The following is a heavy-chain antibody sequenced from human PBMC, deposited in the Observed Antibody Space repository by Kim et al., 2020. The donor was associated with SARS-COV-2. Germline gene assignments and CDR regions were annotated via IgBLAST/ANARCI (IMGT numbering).Heavy chain of an antibody. D-gene: IGHD3-16*01. Sequence: SETLSLTCSVSGGSVSSGEFFWSWVRQPPGKGLEWIGYISYSGITSYNPSLKSRVSTSIDSSENTFSLKMESVTAADTAVYFCARAATVWAFFGYWGQGSRVTVSS. J-gene: IGHJ4*02. CDR2: ISYSGIT. CDR1: GGSVSSGEFF. CDR3: ARAATVWAFFGY. V-gene: IGHV4-30-4*01.